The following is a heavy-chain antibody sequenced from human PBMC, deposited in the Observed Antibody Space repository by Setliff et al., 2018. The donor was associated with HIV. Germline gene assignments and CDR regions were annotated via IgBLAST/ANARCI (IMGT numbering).Heavy chain of an antibody. CDR1: GGSISSSSYY. D-gene: IGHD1-1*01. J-gene: IGHJ4*02. CDR3: ARNSQKGIQPLLLAS. CDR2: IYYSGTT. V-gene: IGHV4-39*07. Sequence: PSETLSLTCTVSGGSISSSSYYWGWIRQPPGKGLEWIGSIYYSGTTYYNPSLKSRITISVDTSKNQFSLMLDSVTAADTAVYYCARNSQKGIQPLLLASWGPGTLVTAPQ.